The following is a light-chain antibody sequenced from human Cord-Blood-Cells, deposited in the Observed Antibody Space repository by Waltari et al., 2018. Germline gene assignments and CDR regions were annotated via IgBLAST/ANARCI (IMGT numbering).Light chain of an antibody. CDR3: QQRSNWPVT. J-gene: IGKJ1*01. CDR1: QSVSSY. V-gene: IGKV3-11*01. CDR2: DAS. Sequence: EIVLTQSPATLSLSPGERATLSCRASQSVSSYLAWYQQKPGQAPRLLIYDASNRATGIPARFSGSGSETDFTRTISSLEPEDFAVYYCQQRSNWPVTFGQGTKVEIK.